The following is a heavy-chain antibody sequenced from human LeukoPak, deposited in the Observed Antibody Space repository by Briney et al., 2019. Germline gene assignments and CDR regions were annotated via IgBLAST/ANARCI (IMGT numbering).Heavy chain of an antibody. V-gene: IGHV1-24*01. Sequence: ASVKVSCKVSGYTLTELSMHWVRQAPGKGLEWMGGFDPEDGETIYARKFQGRVTMTEDTSTDTAYMELSSLRSEDTAVYYCATTGTTGTSFDYWGQGTLVTVSS. CDR1: GYTLTELS. D-gene: IGHD1-1*01. CDR3: ATTGTTGTSFDY. CDR2: FDPEDGET. J-gene: IGHJ4*02.